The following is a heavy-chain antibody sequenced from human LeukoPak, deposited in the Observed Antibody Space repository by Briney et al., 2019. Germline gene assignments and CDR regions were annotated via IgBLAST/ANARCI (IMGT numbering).Heavy chain of an antibody. CDR3: AALTIFGVVVRGGTRHYGVDV. CDR2: IYYSGST. D-gene: IGHD3-3*01. V-gene: IGHV4-59*01. CDR1: GGSISSYY. Sequence: SETLSLTCSVSGGSISSYYWSWIRQPPGKGLEWIGYIYYSGSTNYNPSLKSRVTISVDTSKNQFSLKLSSVTAADTAVYYCAALTIFGVVVRGGTRHYGVDVWGQGTTVTVSS. J-gene: IGHJ6*02.